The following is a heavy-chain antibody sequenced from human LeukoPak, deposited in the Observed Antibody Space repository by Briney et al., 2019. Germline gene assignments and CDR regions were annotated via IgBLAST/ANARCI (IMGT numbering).Heavy chain of an antibody. CDR1: GFTFSSYG. J-gene: IGHJ4*02. D-gene: IGHD3-10*01. CDR3: AKDLAMVRGVMQDY. V-gene: IGHV3-30*02. CDR2: IRYDGSNK. Sequence: GGSLRLSCAASGFTFSSYGMHWVRQAPGKGLEWVAFIRYDGSNKYYADSVKGRFTTSRDNSKNTLYLQMNSLRAEDTAVYYCAKDLAMVRGVMQDYWGQGTLVTVSS.